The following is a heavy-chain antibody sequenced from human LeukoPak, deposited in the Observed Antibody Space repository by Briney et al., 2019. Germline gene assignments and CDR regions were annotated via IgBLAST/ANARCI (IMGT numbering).Heavy chain of an antibody. Sequence: PGGSLRLSCAASGFTFSSYSMNWVRQAPGKGLEWVSRIGLDGSSTNYADSVKGRFTISRDNAKSTVYLQMNSLRAEDTAVYYCAKGYYFDYWGQGTLVTVSS. J-gene: IGHJ4*02. V-gene: IGHV3-74*01. CDR3: AKGYYFDY. CDR1: GFTFSSYS. CDR2: IGLDGSST.